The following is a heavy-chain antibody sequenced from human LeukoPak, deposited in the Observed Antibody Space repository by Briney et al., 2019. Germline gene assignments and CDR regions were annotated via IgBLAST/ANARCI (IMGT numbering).Heavy chain of an antibody. CDR1: GYTFTTSG. Sequence: ASVKVSCKASGYTFTTSGISWVRQAPGQGLEWMGWISGYNGKTKYVKKFQGRVTMTTDTSTSTAYMELRSLRSDDTAVYYCARDGVSGLYDYDWGRPTETSIDYWGQGTLVTVSS. V-gene: IGHV1-18*01. D-gene: IGHD3-16*01. CDR3: ARDGVSGLYDYDWGRPTETSIDY. J-gene: IGHJ4*02. CDR2: ISGYNGKT.